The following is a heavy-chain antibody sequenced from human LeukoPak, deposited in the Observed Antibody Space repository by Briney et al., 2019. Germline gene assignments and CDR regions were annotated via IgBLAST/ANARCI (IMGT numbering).Heavy chain of an antibody. J-gene: IGHJ3*02. CDR1: GGSFSGYY. CDR2: INHSGST. V-gene: IGHV4-34*01. CDR3: ARDPYSGSYYTDAFDI. Sequence: PSETLSLTCAVYGGSFSGYYWSWIRQPPGKGLEWIGEINHSGSTNYNPSLKSRVTISLDTSKNQFSLKLSSVTAADTAVYYCARDPYSGSYYTDAFDIWGQGTMVTVSS. D-gene: IGHD1-26*01.